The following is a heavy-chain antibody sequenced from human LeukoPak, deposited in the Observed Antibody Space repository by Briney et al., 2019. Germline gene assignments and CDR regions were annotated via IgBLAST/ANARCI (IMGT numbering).Heavy chain of an antibody. V-gene: IGHV1-18*01. CDR1: VYTFTIYG. Sequence: ASVKVSFKASVYTFTIYGISWVRQAPGQGLEWMGWISAYNGNTNYAQKLQGRVTMTTDTSTSTAYMELRSLRSDDTAVYYCARCPYSSSYYDYWGQGTLVTVSS. D-gene: IGHD6-6*01. CDR3: ARCPYSSSYYDY. J-gene: IGHJ4*02. CDR2: ISAYNGNT.